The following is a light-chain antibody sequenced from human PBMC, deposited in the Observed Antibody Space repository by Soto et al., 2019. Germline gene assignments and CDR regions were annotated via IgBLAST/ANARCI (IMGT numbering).Light chain of an antibody. CDR2: RAS. Sequence: EIVMTQSPATLSVSPGGSATLSCRASQHVSSNFAWYRQKPGQAPTLLIYRASTRATGIPARFSGSGSGTEFTLTISSLQAEDFAVYYCQHYNNWPYTFGQGTKLEIK. CDR3: QHYNNWPYT. CDR1: QHVSSN. J-gene: IGKJ2*01. V-gene: IGKV3-15*01.